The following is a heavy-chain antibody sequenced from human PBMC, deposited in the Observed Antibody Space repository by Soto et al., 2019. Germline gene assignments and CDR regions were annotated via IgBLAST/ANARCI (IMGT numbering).Heavy chain of an antibody. D-gene: IGHD3-10*01. CDR3: ARDFEGFGENYYYYGMDV. CDR2: ISAYNGNT. CDR1: GYTFTSYG. J-gene: IGHJ6*02. V-gene: IGHV1-18*01. Sequence: GASVKVSCKASGYTFTSYGISWVRQAPGQGLEWMGWISAYNGNTNYAQKLQGRVTMTTDTSTSTAYMELRSLRSDDTAVYYCARDFEGFGENYYYYGMDVWGQGTTVTVSS.